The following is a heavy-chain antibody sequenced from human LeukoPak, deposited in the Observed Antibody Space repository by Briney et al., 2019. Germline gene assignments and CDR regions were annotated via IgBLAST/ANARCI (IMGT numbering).Heavy chain of an antibody. CDR1: GFTFGDYA. Sequence: GGSLRLSCTASGFTFGDYAMSWFRQAPGKGLEWVGFIRSKPYGGATENAASVKGRFTISRDDSKSIAYLQMNSLKTEDTAVYYCARGGVYCSSVSCSVDYWGQGILVTVSS. CDR2: IRSKPYGGAT. CDR3: ARGGVYCSSVSCSVDY. J-gene: IGHJ4*02. V-gene: IGHV3-49*03. D-gene: IGHD2-2*01.